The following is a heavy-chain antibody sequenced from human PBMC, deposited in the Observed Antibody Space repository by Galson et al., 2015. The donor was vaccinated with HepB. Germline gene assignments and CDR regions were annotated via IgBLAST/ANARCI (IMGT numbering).Heavy chain of an antibody. D-gene: IGHD3-10*01. Sequence: SLRLSCAASGFTFSDYSMDWVRQAPGKGLEWISYISSYTPTIYYADSVKGRFTISRDNAKNSLYLQMSSLRAEDTAMYYCARDPGRGWFDPWGQGTLVTVSS. CDR3: ARDPGRGWFDP. CDR2: ISSYTPTI. V-gene: IGHV3-48*01. J-gene: IGHJ5*02. CDR1: GFTFSDYS.